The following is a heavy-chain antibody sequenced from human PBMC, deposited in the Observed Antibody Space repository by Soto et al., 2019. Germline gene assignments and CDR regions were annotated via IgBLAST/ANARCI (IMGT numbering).Heavy chain of an antibody. CDR1: RFTLSTFA. CDR3: AKDAVYKDGLWLMDQ. D-gene: IGHD2-21*01. J-gene: IGHJ4*02. CDR2: ITGSGSQI. V-gene: IGHV3-23*01. Sequence: EVQLLESGGGLVQPGESLRLSCAVSRFTLSTFAMTWVRQAPGKGLECVSGITGSGSQIHYADSVKGRFTISKDNSKNTLYLQMDSLRADDTAVYFCAKDAVYKDGLWLMDQWGQGTQVTVSS.